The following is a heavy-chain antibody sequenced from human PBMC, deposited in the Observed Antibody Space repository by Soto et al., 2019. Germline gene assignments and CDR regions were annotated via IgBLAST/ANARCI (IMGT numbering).Heavy chain of an antibody. CDR1: GGSISSYY. D-gene: IGHD3-3*01. J-gene: IGHJ3*02. V-gene: IGHV4-59*01. CDR2: IYYSGST. Sequence: SETLSLTCTVSGGSISSYYWSWIRQPPGKGLEWIGYIYYSGSTNYNPSLKSRVTISVDTSKNQFSLKLSSVTAADTAVYYCASSGDFWSQGAFDIWGQGTMVTVSS. CDR3: ASSGDFWSQGAFDI.